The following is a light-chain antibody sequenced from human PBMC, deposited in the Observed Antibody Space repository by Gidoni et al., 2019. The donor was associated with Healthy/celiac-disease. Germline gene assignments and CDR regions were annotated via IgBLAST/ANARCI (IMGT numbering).Light chain of an antibody. Sequence: DSQMIQAPSSLSASVGDRVTIPCRASQSISSYLNWYQQKPGKAPKLLIYAASSLQSGVPSRFSGSGSGTDFTLTISRLQPEDFATYYCQQCYSTPFTFGPXTKVDIK. CDR1: QSISSY. CDR3: QQCYSTPFT. CDR2: AAS. J-gene: IGKJ3*01. V-gene: IGKV1-39*01.